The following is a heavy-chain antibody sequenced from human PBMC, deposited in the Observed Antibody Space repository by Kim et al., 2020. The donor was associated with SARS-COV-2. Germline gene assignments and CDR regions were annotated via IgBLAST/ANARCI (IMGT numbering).Heavy chain of an antibody. Sequence: GGSLRLSCAASGFTFSSYSMNWVRQAPGKWLEWVSSISSSSSYIYYADSVKGRFTISRDNAKNSLYLQMNSLRAEDTAVYYCARYCSSPRCGYWGQGTLVPVSS. CDR3: ARYCSSPRCGY. V-gene: IGHV3-21*01. CDR1: GFTFSSYS. D-gene: IGHD2-2*01. J-gene: IGHJ4*02. CDR2: ISSSSSYI.